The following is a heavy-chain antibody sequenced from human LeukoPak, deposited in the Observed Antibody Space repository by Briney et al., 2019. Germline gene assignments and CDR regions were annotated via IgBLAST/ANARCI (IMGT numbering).Heavy chain of an antibody. J-gene: IGHJ6*04. CDR2: ISSSGSTI. CDR3: AELGITMIGGV. V-gene: IGHV3-48*04. CDR1: GFIFSNYW. D-gene: IGHD3-10*02. Sequence: GGSLGLSCAASGFIFSNYWMSWVRQAPGKGLEWVSYISSSGSTIYYADSVKGRFTISRDNAKNSLYLQMNSLRAEDTAVYYCAELGITMIGGVWGKGTTVTISS.